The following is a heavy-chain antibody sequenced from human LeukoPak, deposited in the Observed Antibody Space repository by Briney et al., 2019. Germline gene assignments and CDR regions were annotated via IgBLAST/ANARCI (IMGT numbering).Heavy chain of an antibody. CDR3: ARDRPWAVAGRVWFDP. D-gene: IGHD6-19*01. J-gene: IGHJ5*02. CDR2: INPNSGGT. CDR1: GYTFTGYY. Sequence: ASVKVSCKASGYTFTGYYMHWVRQAPGQGLEWMGWINPNSGGTNYAQKFQGRVTITRDTSASTAYMELSSLRSEDTAVYYCARDRPWAVAGRVWFDPWGQGTLVTVSS. V-gene: IGHV1-2*02.